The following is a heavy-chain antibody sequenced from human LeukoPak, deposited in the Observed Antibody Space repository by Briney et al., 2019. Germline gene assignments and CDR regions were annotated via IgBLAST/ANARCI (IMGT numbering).Heavy chain of an antibody. CDR1: GYTFTSYG. Sequence: ASVKVSCKASGYTFTSYGISWVRQAPGHGLEWMGWISAYNGNTNYAQKLQGRVTMTTDTSTSTAYMELRSLRSDDTAVYYCARVLSENFGVLNNWFDPWGQGTLVTVSS. D-gene: IGHD3-3*01. J-gene: IGHJ5*02. V-gene: IGHV1-18*01. CDR2: ISAYNGNT. CDR3: ARVLSENFGVLNNWFDP.